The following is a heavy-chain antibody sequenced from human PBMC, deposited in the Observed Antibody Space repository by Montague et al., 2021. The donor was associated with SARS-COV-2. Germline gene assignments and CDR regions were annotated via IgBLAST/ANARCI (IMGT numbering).Heavy chain of an antibody. J-gene: IGHJ6*02. Sequence: SETLSLTCTVSGGSISSSSYYWGWIRQPPGKGLEWIGSIYYSGSTYYNPSLKSRVTISVDTSKNQFSLKLSSVTAADTAVYYCARRVTGPTVHCYYYGIDVWAQGTTVTVSS. CDR2: IYYSGST. D-gene: IGHD1-20*01. V-gene: IGHV4-39*01. CDR1: GGSISSSSYY. CDR3: ARRVTGPTVHCYYYGIDV.